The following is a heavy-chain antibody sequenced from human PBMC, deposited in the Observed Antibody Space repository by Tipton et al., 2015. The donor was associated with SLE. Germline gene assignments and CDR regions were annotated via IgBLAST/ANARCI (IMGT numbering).Heavy chain of an antibody. D-gene: IGHD1-26*01. CDR2: IYTSGST. CDR1: GGSISSGSYY. CDR3: AREDQSVGATPYFDY. Sequence: TLSLTCTVSGGSISSGSYYWSWIRQPAGKGLEWIGHIYTSGSTNYNPSLKSRVTMSVDTSKNQFSLKLSSVTAADTAVYYCAREDQSVGATPYFDYWGQGTLVTVSS. J-gene: IGHJ4*02. V-gene: IGHV4-61*09.